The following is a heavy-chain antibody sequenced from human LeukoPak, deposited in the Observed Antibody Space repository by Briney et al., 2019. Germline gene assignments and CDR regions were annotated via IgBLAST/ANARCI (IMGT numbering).Heavy chain of an antibody. CDR2: ISYDGSNK. CDR3: AREWYGYVWGSYRPDY. Sequence: PGGSLRLSCAASGFTFSSYAMHWVRQAPGKGLEWVAVISYDGSNKYYADSVKGRFTISRDNSKNTLYLQMNSLRAEDTAVYYCAREWYGYVWGSYRPDYWGQGTLVTVSS. D-gene: IGHD3-16*02. V-gene: IGHV3-30-3*01. CDR1: GFTFSSYA. J-gene: IGHJ4*02.